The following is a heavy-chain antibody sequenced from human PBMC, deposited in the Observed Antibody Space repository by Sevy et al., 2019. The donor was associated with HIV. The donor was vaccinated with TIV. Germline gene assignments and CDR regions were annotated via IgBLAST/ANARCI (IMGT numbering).Heavy chain of an antibody. D-gene: IGHD3-16*01. V-gene: IGHV3-7*01. CDR1: GFTFSANW. CDR3: SFKTFGIFES. CDR2: IKGDGSDK. J-gene: IGHJ4*02. Sequence: GGSLRLSCAASGFTFSANWMNWVRQAPGKGLEWVANIKGDGSDKHYVDSVEGRFTITRDNAKNLLYLQMNSLRVEDTAVYYCSFKTFGIFESWGQGTLVTVSS.